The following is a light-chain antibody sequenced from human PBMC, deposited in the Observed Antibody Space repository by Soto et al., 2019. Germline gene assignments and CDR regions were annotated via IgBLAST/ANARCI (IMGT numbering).Light chain of an antibody. V-gene: IGLV2-8*01. Sequence: QSALTQPPSASGSPGQSVTISCTGTSSDVGDYNYVSWYQQHPGKAPKLMIYEVNKRPSGVPDRFSGSKSGNTASLTVSGLQAEDGADYYCSSYAGSLYVFGTGTKLTVL. CDR1: SSDVGDYNY. J-gene: IGLJ1*01. CDR3: SSYAGSLYV. CDR2: EVN.